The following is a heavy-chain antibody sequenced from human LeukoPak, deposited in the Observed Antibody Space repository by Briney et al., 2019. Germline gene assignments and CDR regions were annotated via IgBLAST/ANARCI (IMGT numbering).Heavy chain of an antibody. CDR1: GFTFSSYA. V-gene: IGHV3-23*01. CDR2: IRGSGGST. D-gene: IGHD1-26*01. Sequence: GGSLRLSCAAAGFTFSSYAMSWVRQAPGKGMEWVSAIRGSGGSTYYADSVKGRFTISRDNSKNTLYLQMNSLRAEDTAVYYCAKGVGANYYYYMDVWGKGTTVTVSS. CDR3: AKGVGANYYYYMDV. J-gene: IGHJ6*03.